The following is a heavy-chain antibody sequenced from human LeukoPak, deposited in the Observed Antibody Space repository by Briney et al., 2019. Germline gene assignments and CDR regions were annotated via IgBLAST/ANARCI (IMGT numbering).Heavy chain of an antibody. CDR2: INHSGST. CDR3: ARAVIGRFGWFDP. Sequence: SETLSLTCAVYGGSFSGYYWSWIRQPPGKWLEWIGEINHSGSTNYNPSLKSRVTTSVDTSKNQFSLKLSSVTAAYTAVYYCARAVIGRFGWFDPWGQGTLVTVSS. D-gene: IGHD2-21*01. J-gene: IGHJ5*02. CDR1: GGSFSGYY. V-gene: IGHV4-34*01.